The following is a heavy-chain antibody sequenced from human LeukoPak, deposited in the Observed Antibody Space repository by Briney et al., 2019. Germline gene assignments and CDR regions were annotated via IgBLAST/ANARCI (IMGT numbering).Heavy chain of an antibody. CDR2: IYSGGST. CDR1: GFTVSSNC. J-gene: IGHJ4*02. D-gene: IGHD6-13*01. CDR3: ARARWVSWYLGFDY. V-gene: IGHV3-53*01. Sequence: PGGSLRLSCAASGFTVSSNCMSWVRQAPGKGLEWVSVIYSGGSTYYADSVKGRFTISRDNSKNTVYLQMNSLRAEDTAVYYCARARWVSWYLGFDYWGQGTLVTVSS.